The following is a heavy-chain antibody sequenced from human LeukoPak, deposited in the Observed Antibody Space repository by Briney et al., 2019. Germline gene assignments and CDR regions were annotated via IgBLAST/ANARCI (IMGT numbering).Heavy chain of an antibody. CDR2: IYHSGST. J-gene: IGHJ5*02. Sequence: SETLSLTCTVPGYSISSGYYWGWIRQPPGKGLEWIGSIYHSGSTYYNPSLKSRVTISVDTSKNQFSLKLSSVTAADTAVYYCARIAARPGWFNPWGQGTLVTVSS. V-gene: IGHV4-38-2*02. CDR1: GYSISSGYY. D-gene: IGHD6-6*01. CDR3: ARIAARPGWFNP.